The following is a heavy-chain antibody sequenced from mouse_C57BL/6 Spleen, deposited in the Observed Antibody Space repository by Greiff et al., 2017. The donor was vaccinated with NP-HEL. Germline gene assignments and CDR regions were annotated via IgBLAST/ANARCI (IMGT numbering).Heavy chain of an antibody. Sequence: QVQLKQSGAELVRPGASVTLSCKASGYTFTDYEMHWVKQTPVHGLEWIGAIDPETGGTAYNQKFKGKAILTADKSSSTAYMELRSLTSEDSAVYYCTSYYGNLDYWGQGTTLTVSS. D-gene: IGHD2-1*01. CDR3: TSYYGNLDY. J-gene: IGHJ2*01. CDR2: IDPETGGT. V-gene: IGHV1-15*01. CDR1: GYTFTDYE.